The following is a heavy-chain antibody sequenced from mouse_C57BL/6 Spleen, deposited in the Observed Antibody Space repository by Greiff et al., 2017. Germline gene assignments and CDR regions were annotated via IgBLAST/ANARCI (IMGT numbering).Heavy chain of an antibody. V-gene: IGHV1-69*01. CDR1: GYTFTSYW. CDR3: ARWDYGSRDGFDY. Sequence: QVQLKQPGAELVMPGASVKLSCTASGYTFTSYWMHWVKQRPGQGLEWIGEIDPSDSYTNYNQKFTGKSTLTVDKSSSTAYMQLSSLTSEDSAVYYCARWDYGSRDGFDYWGQGTTLTVSS. J-gene: IGHJ2*01. CDR2: IDPSDSYT. D-gene: IGHD1-1*01.